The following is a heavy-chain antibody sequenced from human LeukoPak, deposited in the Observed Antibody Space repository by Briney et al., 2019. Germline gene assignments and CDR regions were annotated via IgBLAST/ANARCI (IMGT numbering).Heavy chain of an antibody. CDR1: GFTFSSRDW. Sequence: GGSLRLSCVASGFTFSSRDWMTWVRQAPGKGLEWVANIKQDGSEKNYVDSVKGRFTISRDNAKNSVDLQMNSLRAEDTAVYYCARGVGFRGYVDYWGQGTLVTVSS. CDR3: ARGVGFRGYVDY. D-gene: IGHD5-12*01. CDR2: IKQDGSEK. J-gene: IGHJ4*02. V-gene: IGHV3-7*04.